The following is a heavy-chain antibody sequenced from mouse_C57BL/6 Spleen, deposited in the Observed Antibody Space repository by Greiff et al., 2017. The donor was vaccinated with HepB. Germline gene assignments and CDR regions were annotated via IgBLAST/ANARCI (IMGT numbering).Heavy chain of an antibody. Sequence: EVKLMESGGGLVKPGGSLKLSCAASGFTFSDYGMHWVRQAPEKGLEWVAYISSGSSTIYYADTVKGRFTISRDNAKNTLFLQMTSLRSEDTAMYYCARPRLGRGYYFDYWGQGTTLTVSS. J-gene: IGHJ2*01. CDR2: ISSGSSTI. D-gene: IGHD4-1*01. CDR3: ARPRLGRGYYFDY. CDR1: GFTFSDYG. V-gene: IGHV5-17*01.